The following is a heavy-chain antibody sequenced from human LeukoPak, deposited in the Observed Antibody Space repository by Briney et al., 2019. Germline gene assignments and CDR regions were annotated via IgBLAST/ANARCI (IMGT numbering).Heavy chain of an antibody. J-gene: IGHJ6*02. CDR3: ARNRPDIVLMVYAIDSDYYYGMDV. D-gene: IGHD2-8*01. V-gene: IGHV1-69*13. Sequence: SVKVSCKASRGTFSSYAISWVRQAPGQGLEWMGGIIPIFGTANYAQKFQGRVTITADESTSTAYMELSSLRSEDTAVYYCARNRPDIVLMVYAIDSDYYYGMDVWGQGTTVTVSS. CDR2: IIPIFGTA. CDR1: RGTFSSYA.